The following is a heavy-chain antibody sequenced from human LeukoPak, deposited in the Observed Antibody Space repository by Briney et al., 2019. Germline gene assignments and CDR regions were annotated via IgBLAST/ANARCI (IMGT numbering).Heavy chain of an antibody. CDR2: IYYSGST. J-gene: IGHJ4*02. V-gene: IGHV4-59*01. Sequence: ASETLSPTCTVSGGSISSYYWNWIRQPPGKGLEWIGHIYYSGSTNYNPSLKSRVTISIDTSKNQFSLRLSSVTAADTAVYYCARGAAGYSYGWGQGTLVTVSS. D-gene: IGHD5-18*01. CDR1: GGSISSYY. CDR3: ARGAAGYSYG.